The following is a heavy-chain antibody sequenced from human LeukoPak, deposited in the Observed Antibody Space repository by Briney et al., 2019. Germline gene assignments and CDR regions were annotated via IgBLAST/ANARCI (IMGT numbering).Heavy chain of an antibody. CDR1: GYAFTNYG. Sequence: ASVKVSCKASGYAFTNYGITWVRQAPGQGLEWMGWISAYNTNTNYAQKLQGRVTMTTDTSTSTAYMELRSLRSDDTAVYYCARVLLDHYYDSSGYLGTLDYWGQGTLVTVSS. CDR3: ARVLLDHYYDSSGYLGTLDY. CDR2: ISAYNTNT. D-gene: IGHD3-22*01. J-gene: IGHJ4*02. V-gene: IGHV1-18*01.